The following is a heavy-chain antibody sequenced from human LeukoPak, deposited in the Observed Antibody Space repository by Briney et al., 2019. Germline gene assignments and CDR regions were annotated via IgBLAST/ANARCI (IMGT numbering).Heavy chain of an antibody. CDR2: INHSGST. D-gene: IGHD6-13*01. Sequence: SETLSHTCAVYGGSFSGYYWSWIRQPPGKGLEWIGEINHSGSTNYNPSLKSRVTISVDTSKNQFSLKLSSVIAADTAVYYCARASSSWYVFDPSGQGTLVTVSS. V-gene: IGHV4-34*01. CDR1: GGSFSGYY. J-gene: IGHJ5*02. CDR3: ARASSSWYVFDP.